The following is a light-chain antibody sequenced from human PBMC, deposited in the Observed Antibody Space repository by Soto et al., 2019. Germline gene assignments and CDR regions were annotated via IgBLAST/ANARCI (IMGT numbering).Light chain of an antibody. J-gene: IGKJ1*01. CDR3: QQYGNSPQT. V-gene: IGKV3-20*01. CDR2: GAS. CDR1: QRISND. Sequence: EVLMTQSPATLSVSPGGRVILSCRASQRISNDLAWYQQKAGQAPRLLIYGASSRATGIPNRFSGSGSGTDFTLTISRLEPEDFAVYYCQQYGNSPQTFGQRTKVDIK.